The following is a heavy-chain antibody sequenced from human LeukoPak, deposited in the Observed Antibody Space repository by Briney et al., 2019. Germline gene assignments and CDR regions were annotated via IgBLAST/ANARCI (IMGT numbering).Heavy chain of an antibody. Sequence: GGSLRLSCAASGFTFSSYAMTWVRQAPGMGLEWVSTISGSGSSTYYADFVKGRFTVSRDNSKNTLYLQVSSLRAEDTALYYCAKQIYHDSSDYYRDKIFDYWGQGTLVTVSS. D-gene: IGHD3-22*01. CDR1: GFTFSSYA. V-gene: IGHV3-23*01. CDR2: ISGSGSST. J-gene: IGHJ4*02. CDR3: AKQIYHDSSDYYRDKIFDY.